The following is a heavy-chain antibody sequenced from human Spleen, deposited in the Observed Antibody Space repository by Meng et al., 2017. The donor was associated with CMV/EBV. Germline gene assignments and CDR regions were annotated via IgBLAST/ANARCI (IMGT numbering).Heavy chain of an antibody. CDR2: INPAGSTT. Sequence: SAYALANSYIHWMGQAPGHGLEWMGQINPAGSTTRQAQRFQGRITLTRDTSTGTVLMEMSSLRSEDTAFYYCARESLEFTSSFYFHHWGQGTLVTVSS. V-gene: IGHV1-46*01. CDR1: AYALANSY. J-gene: IGHJ1*01. CDR3: ARESLEFTSSFYFHH. D-gene: IGHD2-2*01.